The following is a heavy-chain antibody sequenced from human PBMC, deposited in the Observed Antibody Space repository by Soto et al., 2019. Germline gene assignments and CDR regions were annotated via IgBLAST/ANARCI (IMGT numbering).Heavy chain of an antibody. V-gene: IGHV3-33*01. J-gene: IGHJ6*02. CDR1: GFTFSSYG. D-gene: IGHD6-6*01. Sequence: GGSLRLSCAASGFTFSSYGMHWVRQAPGKGLEWVAVIWYDGSNKYYADSVKGRFTISRDNSKNTLYLQMNSLRAEDTAVYYWARDLGLHSSSSLAYGMDVWGQGTTVTVSS. CDR3: ARDLGLHSSSSLAYGMDV. CDR2: IWYDGSNK.